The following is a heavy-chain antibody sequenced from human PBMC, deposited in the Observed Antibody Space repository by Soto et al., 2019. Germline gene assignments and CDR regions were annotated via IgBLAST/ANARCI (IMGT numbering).Heavy chain of an antibody. CDR1: GGSFSAYW. J-gene: IGHJ4*02. D-gene: IGHD3-10*01. Sequence: PSETLSLTCGFYGGSFSAYWSSWIRQSPGKGLEGIGEINHSRSTNYNPSLESRVTVSIDTSKDQFSLKLSSVTAADTVVYYCARKVTGNFFDYWGQGTLVTVSS. CDR2: INHSRST. V-gene: IGHV4-34*01. CDR3: ARKVTGNFFDY.